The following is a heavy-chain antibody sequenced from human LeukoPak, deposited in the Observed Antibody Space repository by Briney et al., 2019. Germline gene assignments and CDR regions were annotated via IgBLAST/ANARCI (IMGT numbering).Heavy chain of an antibody. CDR3: ARVINVDTAKYYFDY. Sequence: PSETLSLTCAVYGGSFSGYYWSWIRQSPGKGLEWIGEINHSGSTNYNPSLKSRVTISVDTSKNQFSLKLSSVTAADTAVYYCARVINVDTAKYYFDYWGQGTLVTVSS. CDR1: GGSFSGYY. J-gene: IGHJ4*02. CDR2: INHSGST. V-gene: IGHV4-34*01. D-gene: IGHD5-18*01.